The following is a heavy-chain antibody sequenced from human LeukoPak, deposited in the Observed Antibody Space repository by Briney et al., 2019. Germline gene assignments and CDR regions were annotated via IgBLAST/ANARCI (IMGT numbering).Heavy chain of an antibody. CDR3: ATGGSSSFYYYYYMDV. CDR2: MNPNSGNT. D-gene: IGHD6-6*01. J-gene: IGHJ6*03. Sequence: ASVKVSCKASGYTFTSYDINWVRQATGQGLEWMGWMNPNSGNTGYAQKFQGRVTMTRNTSISTAYMELSSLRSEDTAVYYCATGGSSSFYYYYYMDVWGKGTTVTVSS. CDR1: GYTFTSYD. V-gene: IGHV1-8*01.